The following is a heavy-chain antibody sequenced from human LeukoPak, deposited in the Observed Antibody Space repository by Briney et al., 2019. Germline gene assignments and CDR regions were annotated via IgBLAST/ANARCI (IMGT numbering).Heavy chain of an antibody. V-gene: IGHV4-34*01. CDR2: INHSGST. J-gene: IGHJ4*02. CDR3: ARRRFSLD. CDR1: GGSFSGYY. Sequence: PSETLSLTCAVYGGSFSGYYWSWIRQPPGKGLEWIGEINHSGSTNYNPSLKSRVTISVDTSKNQFSLKLSSVTAADTAVYYCARRRFSLDWGQGTLVTVSS. D-gene: IGHD2/OR15-2a*01.